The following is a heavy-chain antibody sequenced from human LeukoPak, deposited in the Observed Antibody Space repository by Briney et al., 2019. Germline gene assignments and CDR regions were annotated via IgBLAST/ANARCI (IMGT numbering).Heavy chain of an antibody. CDR3: ARDPYSGHYGDYYYYYMDV. Sequence: PGGSLRLSCAASGFTISTYNMNRVRHAPGKGLEWISSITSSSSYIYYADSVKGRFTISRDNAKNSLYLQMNSLSPDDTAVYFCARDPYSGHYGDYYYYYMDVWGKGTTVTISS. V-gene: IGHV3-21*06. J-gene: IGHJ6*03. D-gene: IGHD1-26*01. CDR1: GFTISTYN. CDR2: ITSSSSYI.